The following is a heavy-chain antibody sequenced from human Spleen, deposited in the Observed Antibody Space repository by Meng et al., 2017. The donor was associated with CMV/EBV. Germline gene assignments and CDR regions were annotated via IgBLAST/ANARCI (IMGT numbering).Heavy chain of an antibody. Sequence: SETLSLTCTVLARSIRSSSYYWGSTRQPPGKGLEWIGSMFYSGSTFYNPSLKSRVTISVDTSKNQFSLTLSSVTAADTAVDSCASYIRYWSSTNCPSPFDYWGQGTLVTVSS. D-gene: IGHD2-2*01. V-gene: IGHV4-39*01. CDR1: ARSIRSSSYY. J-gene: IGHJ4*02. CDR3: ASYIRYWSSTNCPSPFDY. CDR2: MFYSGST.